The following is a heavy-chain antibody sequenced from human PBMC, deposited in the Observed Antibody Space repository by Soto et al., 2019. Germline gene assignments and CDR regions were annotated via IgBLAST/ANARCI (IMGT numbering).Heavy chain of an antibody. CDR2: ITDSGDDT. D-gene: IGHD2-2*01. Sequence: PGRSLRLSCAASGFTFNNYAMVRVRQAPGKGLEWVSAITDSGDDTYYIDSVKGRFTISRDNSKSTLYLQMNSLRAEDTAIYYCAKLGSSSWSPHYYFDYWGQGTLVTVSS. CDR1: GFTFNNYA. V-gene: IGHV3-23*01. J-gene: IGHJ4*02. CDR3: AKLGSSSWSPHYYFDY.